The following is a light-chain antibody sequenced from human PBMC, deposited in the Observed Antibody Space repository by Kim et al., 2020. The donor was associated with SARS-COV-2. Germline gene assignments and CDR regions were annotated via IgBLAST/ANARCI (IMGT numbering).Light chain of an antibody. CDR3: LQDYYYPWT. V-gene: IGKV1-6*01. CDR1: QDIRND. CDR2: TVS. Sequence: ASVGDRVTIICRASQDIRNDLGWYQQKPGTAPKLLISTVSSLQSGVPSRFSGSGSGTEFTLTISSLQPDDFATYYCLQDYYYPWTFGQGTKVDIK. J-gene: IGKJ1*01.